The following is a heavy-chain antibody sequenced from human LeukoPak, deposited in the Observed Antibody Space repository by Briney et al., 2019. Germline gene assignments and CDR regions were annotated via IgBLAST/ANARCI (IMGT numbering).Heavy chain of an antibody. D-gene: IGHD6-25*01. J-gene: IGHJ3*02. CDR1: GGSISSYY. V-gene: IGHV4-59*01. Sequence: PSETLSLTCTVSGGSISSYYWSWIRQPPGKGLEWIGYIYYSGSTNYNPSLKSRVTISVDTSKNQFSLKLSSVTAADTAVYYCARVGRGDAFDIWGQGTMVTASS. CDR3: ARVGRGDAFDI. CDR2: IYYSGST.